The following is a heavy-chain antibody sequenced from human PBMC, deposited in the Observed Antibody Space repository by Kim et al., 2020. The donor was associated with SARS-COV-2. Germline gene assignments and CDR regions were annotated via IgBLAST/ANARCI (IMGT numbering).Heavy chain of an antibody. D-gene: IGHD1-1*01. Sequence: SETLSLTCTVSGGSISSSSYYWGWIRQPPGKGLEWIGSIYYSGSTYYNPSLKSRVTISVDTSKNQFSLKLSSVTAADTAVYYCARRTDYNLPYYYYGMDVCGQGTTVTVSS. CDR2: IYYSGST. V-gene: IGHV4-39*01. CDR1: GGSISSSSYY. J-gene: IGHJ6*02. CDR3: ARRTDYNLPYYYYGMDV.